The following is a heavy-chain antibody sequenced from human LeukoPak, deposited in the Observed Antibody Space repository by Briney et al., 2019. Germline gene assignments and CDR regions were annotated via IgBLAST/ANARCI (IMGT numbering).Heavy chain of an antibody. Sequence: PGGSLRLSRAASGFTFSTYWMTWVRQAPGKGLEWVATIKQDGSEKYYVDSVKGRFAISRDNARNSLYLQMNSLRAEDTAVYYCARDRTTDFWSGYYTNYFDYWGQGTLVTVSS. J-gene: IGHJ4*02. V-gene: IGHV3-7*01. D-gene: IGHD3-3*01. CDR3: ARDRTTDFWSGYYTNYFDY. CDR1: GFTFSTYW. CDR2: IKQDGSEK.